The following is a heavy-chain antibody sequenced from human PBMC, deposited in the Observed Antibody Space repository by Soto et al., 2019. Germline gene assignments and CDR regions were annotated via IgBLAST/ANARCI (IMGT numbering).Heavy chain of an antibody. CDR1: GYLISSGYY. Sequence: SETLSLTCSVSGYLISSGYYWGWVRQTPGKGLEWLGSIDYSGKTYKNPSLKSRVSASVDLSQNQFSLNLRSVTAADTAVYFCARDLSSGYASYYFDYWGQGTLVTVSS. D-gene: IGHD3-22*01. CDR3: ARDLSSGYASYYFDY. V-gene: IGHV4-38-2*02. CDR2: IDYSGKT. J-gene: IGHJ4*02.